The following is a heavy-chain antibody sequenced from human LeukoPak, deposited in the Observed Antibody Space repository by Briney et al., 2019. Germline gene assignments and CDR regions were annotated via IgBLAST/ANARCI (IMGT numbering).Heavy chain of an antibody. Sequence: PGGSLRLSCAASGFTFSNYGMSWVRQAPGKGLEWVSSISGSGGSTHYADSVKGRFTISRDNSKNSLHLQMNSLRAEDTAVYYCARDPYYYESSGYFFGAFDIWGQGTMVTVSS. CDR3: ARDPYYYESSGYFFGAFDI. D-gene: IGHD3-22*01. V-gene: IGHV3-23*01. CDR1: GFTFSNYG. J-gene: IGHJ3*02. CDR2: ISGSGGST.